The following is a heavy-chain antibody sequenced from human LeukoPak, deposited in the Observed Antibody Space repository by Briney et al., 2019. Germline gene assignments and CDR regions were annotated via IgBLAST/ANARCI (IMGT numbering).Heavy chain of an antibody. CDR1: EFSFSDYY. V-gene: IGHV3-69-1*02. CDR2: IRDSGAV. Sequence: PGGSLRLSCADPEFSFSDYYMSWVRQAPGKGLEWVGLIRDSGAVFYAAFVRGRFSLSRDESENTLYLQMNGLRVEDTAVYFCARDRAALQAWVEFDPWGQGTPVTVSS. CDR3: ARDRAALQAWVEFDP. J-gene: IGHJ5*02. D-gene: IGHD6-25*01.